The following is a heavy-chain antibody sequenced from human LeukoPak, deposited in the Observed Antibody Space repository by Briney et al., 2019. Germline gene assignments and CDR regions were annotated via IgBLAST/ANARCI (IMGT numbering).Heavy chain of an antibody. V-gene: IGHV3-48*03. CDR1: GFTFSSYE. Sequence: XGSLRLSCAASGFTFSSYEMNWVGQAPGKGLEGVSYISSSGSTIYYADSVKGRFTISRDNAKNSLYLQMNSLRAEDTAVYYCAELGITMIGGVWGKGTTVTISS. CDR2: ISSSGSTI. CDR3: AELGITMIGGV. D-gene: IGHD3-10*02. J-gene: IGHJ6*04.